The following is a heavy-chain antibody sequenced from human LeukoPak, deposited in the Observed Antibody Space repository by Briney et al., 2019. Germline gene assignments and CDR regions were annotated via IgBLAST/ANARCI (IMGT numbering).Heavy chain of an antibody. V-gene: IGHV4-4*07. D-gene: IGHD3-10*01. CDR3: EREGALMITMVRGVSYYYYMDV. CDR1: GDSISSYY. J-gene: IGHJ6*03. Sequence: KPSETLSLTCTFSGDSISSYYWSWIRQSPGKGLECIWRIYTSGSTNYTCSFKSRVTMSVEKSKNHFSLKLSYVTAADAAVYYCEREGALMITMVRGVSYYYYMDVWGKGTTVTVSS. CDR2: IYTSGST.